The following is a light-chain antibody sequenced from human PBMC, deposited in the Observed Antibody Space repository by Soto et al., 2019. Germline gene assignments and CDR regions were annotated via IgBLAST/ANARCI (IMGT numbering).Light chain of an antibody. CDR3: HQRSYWPWT. Sequence: EIVLTQSPATLSLSPGEGATLSYSASQSVGSSLVWYQQRPGQAPRLLLYDASNRATDIPARFSGSGSGIDFTLTISSLESEDFAVYYCHQRSYWPWTFGQGTKVVIK. J-gene: IGKJ1*01. CDR1: QSVGSS. V-gene: IGKV3-11*01. CDR2: DAS.